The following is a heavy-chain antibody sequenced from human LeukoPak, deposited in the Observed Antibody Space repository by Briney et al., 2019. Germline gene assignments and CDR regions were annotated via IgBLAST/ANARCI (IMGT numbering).Heavy chain of an antibody. CDR1: GFTFTSYA. V-gene: IGHV3-23*01. CDR2: ISGSGGHT. J-gene: IGHJ4*02. D-gene: IGHD5-12*01. CDR3: AKALRVVATIDY. Sequence: GGSLRLSCTASGFTFTSYAMTWVRQAPGKGLEWVSGISGSGGHTYNADSVEGRFTISRDNSKNTVSLQLSSLRVEDTAVYYCAKALRVVATIDYWGQGTLVTVSS.